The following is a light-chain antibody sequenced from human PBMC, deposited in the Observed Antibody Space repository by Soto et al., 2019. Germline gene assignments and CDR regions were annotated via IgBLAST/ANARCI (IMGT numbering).Light chain of an antibody. V-gene: IGLV1-51*02. Sequence: QSVLTQPPSVSAAPGQKVPISCSGTSSNIGNNYVSWYQQLPGTAPKLLIYENNKRPSGIPDRFSGSKSGTSATLGITGLQTGDEADYYCGTWDSSLSVWVFGGGTKVTVL. J-gene: IGLJ3*02. CDR1: SSNIGNNY. CDR2: ENN. CDR3: GTWDSSLSVWV.